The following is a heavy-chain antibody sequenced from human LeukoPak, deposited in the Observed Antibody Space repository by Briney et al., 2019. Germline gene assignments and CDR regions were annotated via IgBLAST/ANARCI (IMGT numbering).Heavy chain of an antibody. D-gene: IGHD4-11*01. CDR2: IIPIFGTA. J-gene: IGHJ4*02. V-gene: IGHV1-69*05. CDR1: GYTFTGYY. Sequence: GASVKVSCKASGYTFTGYYMHWVRQAPGQGLEWMGGIIPIFGTANYAQKFQGRVTITTDESTSTAYMELSSLRSEDTAVYYCASSPGGYSIYARGMPPYSHYWGQGTLVTVSS. CDR3: ASSPGGYSIYARGMPPYSHY.